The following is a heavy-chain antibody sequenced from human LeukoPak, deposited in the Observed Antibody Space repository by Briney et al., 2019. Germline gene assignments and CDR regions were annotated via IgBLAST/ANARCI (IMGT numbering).Heavy chain of an antibody. J-gene: IGHJ3*02. CDR3: ARDVVVTSSPDAFDI. V-gene: IGHV4-31*11. D-gene: IGHD2-21*02. CDR1: GDSVTSGGYF. Sequence: SQTLPLTCAVSGDSVTSGGYFWTWIRQLPGKGLVWIGSISNSGTTSYNPSLKSRLSISLDTSNDHFSLRLGSVTAADTAVYYCARDVVVTSSPDAFDIWGQGTMVIVSS. CDR2: ISNSGTT.